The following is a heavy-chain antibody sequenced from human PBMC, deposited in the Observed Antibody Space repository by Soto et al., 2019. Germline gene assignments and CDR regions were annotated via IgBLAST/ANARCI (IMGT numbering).Heavy chain of an antibody. Sequence: GGSLRLSCTTSGFTFGDHGMSWLRQAPGKGLEWLGFIRGKAYGGTTEYAASVKGRFAMSRDDSQGIAYLQMNSLKTEDTAVYYCARVGCTSTSCYYLFDFWGQGSLVTVSS. CDR2: IRGKAYGGTT. J-gene: IGHJ4*02. D-gene: IGHD2-2*01. CDR3: ARVGCTSTSCYYLFDF. V-gene: IGHV3-49*03. CDR1: GFTFGDHG.